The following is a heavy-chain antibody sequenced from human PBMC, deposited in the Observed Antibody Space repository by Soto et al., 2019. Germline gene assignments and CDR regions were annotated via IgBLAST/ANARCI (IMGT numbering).Heavy chain of an antibody. J-gene: IGHJ4*02. CDR3: AKEEYGDYPDY. CDR2: ISYDGSNK. D-gene: IGHD4-17*01. V-gene: IGHV3-30*18. Sequence: QVQLVESGGGVVQPGRSLRLSCAASGFTFSSYGMHWVRQAPGKGLEWVAVISYDGSNKYYADSVKGRFTISRDNSKNTLHLQMNSLRAEDTAVYYCAKEEYGDYPDYWGQGTLVTVSS. CDR1: GFTFSSYG.